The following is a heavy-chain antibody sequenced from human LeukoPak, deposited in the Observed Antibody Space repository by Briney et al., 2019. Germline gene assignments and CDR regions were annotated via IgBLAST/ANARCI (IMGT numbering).Heavy chain of an antibody. J-gene: IGHJ4*02. CDR2: ISGSGGST. V-gene: IGHV3-23*01. CDR3: AKGRQGAAAVAPLDY. Sequence: GGSLRLSCAASGFTFSSYGMSWVRQAPGKGLEWVSAISGSGGSTYYADSVKGRFTISRDNSKNTLYLQMNSLRAEDTAVYYCAKGRQGAAAVAPLDYWGQGTLVTVSS. D-gene: IGHD6-13*01. CDR1: GFTFSSYG.